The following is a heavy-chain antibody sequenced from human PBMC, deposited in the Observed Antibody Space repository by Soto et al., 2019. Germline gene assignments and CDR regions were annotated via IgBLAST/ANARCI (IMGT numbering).Heavy chain of an antibody. V-gene: IGHV3-23*01. CDR2: IRRSGYST. CDR3: VKHRTEYITSIDV. J-gene: IGHJ6*04. Sequence: GGSLRLSCAASGFTFSSYALSWVRQAPGKGLEWVSGIRRSGYSTFYADSVKGRFTISEDNSKDTLYLQMNTLRDEDTAVYYCVKHRTEYITSIDVWGKGTTVTVSS. CDR1: GFTFSSYA. D-gene: IGHD2-8*02.